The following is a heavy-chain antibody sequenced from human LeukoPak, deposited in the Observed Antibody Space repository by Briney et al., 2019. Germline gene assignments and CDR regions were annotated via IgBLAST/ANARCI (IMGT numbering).Heavy chain of an antibody. CDR1: GFTLSSYT. Sequence: GGSLRLSCSASGFTLSSYTMHWVRQAPGKGLEYVSAISSNGGSTNYADSVKGRFTISRDHSKNTLYLQMSSLRAEDTAVYYCVKGTGTKYYYYGMDVWGQGTTVTVSS. D-gene: IGHD3/OR15-3a*01. J-gene: IGHJ6*02. CDR3: VKGTGTKYYYYGMDV. CDR2: ISSNGGST. V-gene: IGHV3-64D*06.